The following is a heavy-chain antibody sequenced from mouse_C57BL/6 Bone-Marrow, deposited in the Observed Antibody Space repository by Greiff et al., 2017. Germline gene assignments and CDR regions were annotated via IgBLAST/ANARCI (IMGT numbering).Heavy chain of an antibody. Sequence: VQLVESGPGLVQPSQSLSITCTVSGFSLTSYGVHWVRQPPGKGLEWLGVIWSGGSTDYTAAFISRLSISKDNSKSQVFFKMNSLQADDTAIYYCARGLGAMDYWGQGTSVTVSS. J-gene: IGHJ4*01. CDR2: IWSGGST. V-gene: IGHV2-4*02. CDR1: GFSLTSYG. CDR3: ARGLGAMDY. D-gene: IGHD4-1*01.